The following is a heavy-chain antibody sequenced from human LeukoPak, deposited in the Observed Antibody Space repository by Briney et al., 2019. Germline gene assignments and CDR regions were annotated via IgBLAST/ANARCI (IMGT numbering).Heavy chain of an antibody. CDR3: ARVTGSSWYYSYYMDV. D-gene: IGHD6-13*01. J-gene: IGHJ6*03. CDR1: GYSISSGYY. Sequence: PSETLSLTCTVSGYSISSGYYWGWIRQPPGQGLEWIGSIYHSGSTYYNPSLKSRVTISADTSKNQFSLKLSSVTAADTAVYFCARVTGSSWYYSYYMDVWGKGTTVTVSS. V-gene: IGHV4-38-2*02. CDR2: IYHSGST.